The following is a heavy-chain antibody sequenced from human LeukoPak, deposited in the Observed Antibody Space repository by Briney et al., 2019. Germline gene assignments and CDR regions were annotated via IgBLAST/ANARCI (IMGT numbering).Heavy chain of an antibody. J-gene: IGHJ4*02. CDR2: ISSSSSTI. Sequence: QTGGSLRLSCAASGFTFSSYSMNWVRQAPGKGLKWVSYISSSSSTIYYADSVKGRFTISRDNAKNSLYLQMNSLRAEDTAVYYCARDPRFLEWLLSFDYWGQGTLVTVSS. D-gene: IGHD3-3*01. V-gene: IGHV3-48*01. CDR3: ARDPRFLEWLLSFDY. CDR1: GFTFSSYS.